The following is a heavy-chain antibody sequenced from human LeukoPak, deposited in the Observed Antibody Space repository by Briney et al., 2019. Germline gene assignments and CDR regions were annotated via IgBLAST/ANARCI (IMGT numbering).Heavy chain of an antibody. D-gene: IGHD6-25*01. CDR2: IHKDGLHT. Sequence: GGSLRLSCAASGFTFNEFWMHWVRQVPGKGVMWVSRIHKDGLHTWYADSMKGRFTISRDNAENTVYLQLNSLRVEDTAVYYCTRESEAAGTYYLDHWGQGNLVTVSS. CDR3: TRESEAAGTYYLDH. V-gene: IGHV3-74*01. CDR1: GFTFNEFW. J-gene: IGHJ4*02.